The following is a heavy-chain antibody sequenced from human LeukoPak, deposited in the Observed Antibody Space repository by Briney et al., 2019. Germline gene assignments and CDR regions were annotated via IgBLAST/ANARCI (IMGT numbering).Heavy chain of an antibody. CDR3: ARVRDGYNDAYDI. J-gene: IGHJ3*02. V-gene: IGHV1-46*01. D-gene: IGHD5-24*01. CDR2: VNPSGDST. Sequence: GASVKLSCKASGYTFSNYNIHWVRQAPGQGLEWMGIVNPSGDSTNYAQNFQGRVTMTGDTSTSTVYMEPSSLRSEDTAVYYCARVRDGYNDAYDIWGQGTMVTVPS. CDR1: GYTFSNYN.